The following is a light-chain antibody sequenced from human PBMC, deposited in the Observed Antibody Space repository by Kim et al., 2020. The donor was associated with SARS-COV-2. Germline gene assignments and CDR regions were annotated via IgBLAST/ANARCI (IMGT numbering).Light chain of an antibody. CDR2: DAF. CDR3: QQRRNWPT. V-gene: IGKV3-11*01. CDR1: QNISSF. Sequence: EIVLTQSPATLSLSPGERATLSCRASQNISSFLAWYQHKPGQAPRLLIYDAFHRATGIPTRFSGSGSGTDFTVTISSLEPEDFAVYYCQQRRNWPTFGGGPKLEI. J-gene: IGKJ4*01.